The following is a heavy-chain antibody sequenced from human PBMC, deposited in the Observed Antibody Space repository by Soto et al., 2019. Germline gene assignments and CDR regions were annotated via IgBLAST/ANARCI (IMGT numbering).Heavy chain of an antibody. Sequence: GSLRLSCAASGFTFSSYSMNWVRQAPGKGLEWVSYISSSSSTIYYADSVKGRFTISRDNAKNSLYLQMNSLSDDDTAVYYCARDLLPIWFGSTDYYYGMDVWGQGTTVTVSS. V-gene: IGHV3-48*02. CDR2: ISSSSSTI. J-gene: IGHJ6*02. D-gene: IGHD3-10*01. CDR1: GFTFSSYS. CDR3: ARDLLPIWFGSTDYYYGMDV.